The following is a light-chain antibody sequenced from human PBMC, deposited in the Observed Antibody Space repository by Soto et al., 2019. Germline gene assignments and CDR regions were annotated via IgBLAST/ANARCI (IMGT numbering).Light chain of an antibody. CDR3: QQYDSWFT. CDR2: KAS. J-gene: IGKJ3*01. V-gene: IGKV1-5*03. CDR1: QSVSTW. Sequence: DIQMTQSPSTLSAFVGDRVTITCRASQSVSTWVAWYQQKPGQAPKVLIYKASSLQSGVPSRFSGSGSGTEFTLTISSLQPDDFATYYCQQYDSWFTGGPGTKVDIK.